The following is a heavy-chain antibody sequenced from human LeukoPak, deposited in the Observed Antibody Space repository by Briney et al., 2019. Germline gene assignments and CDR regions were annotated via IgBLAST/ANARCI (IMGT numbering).Heavy chain of an antibody. CDR3: ASGVDPTEKAPYFGY. V-gene: IGHV4-59*01. Sequence: SETLSLTCTVSGGSISSYYWSWIRQPPGKGLEWIGYIYYSGSTNYNPSLKSRVTISVDTSKNQFSLKLSSVTAADTAVYYCASGVDPTEKAPYFGYWGQGTLVTVSS. CDR2: IYYSGST. D-gene: IGHD2-15*01. J-gene: IGHJ4*02. CDR1: GGSISSYY.